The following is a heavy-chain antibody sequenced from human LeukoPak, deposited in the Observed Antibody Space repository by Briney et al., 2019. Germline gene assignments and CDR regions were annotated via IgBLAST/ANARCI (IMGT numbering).Heavy chain of an antibody. D-gene: IGHD3-9*01. Sequence: PSETLSLTCAVYGGSFSGYYWSWIRQPPGKGLEWIGEINHSGSTNYNPSLKSRVTISVDTSKNQFSLKLSSVTAADTAVYYCARGLYVRYFDWLLEWYYFDYWGQGTLVTVSS. CDR2: INHSGST. CDR1: GGSFSGYY. J-gene: IGHJ4*02. V-gene: IGHV4-34*01. CDR3: ARGLYVRYFDWLLEWYYFDY.